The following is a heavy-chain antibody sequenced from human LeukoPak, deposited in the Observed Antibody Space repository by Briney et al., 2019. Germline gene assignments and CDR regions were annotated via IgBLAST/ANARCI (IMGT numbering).Heavy chain of an antibody. Sequence: GTSVEVSCKASGFTFTSSAMQWVRQARGQRLEWIGWIVVGSGNTNYAQKFQERVTITRAMSTSTAYMELSSLRSEDTAVYYCAAESTIGTSAFDIWGQGTMVTVSS. CDR1: GFTFTSSA. CDR3: AAESTIGTSAFDI. J-gene: IGHJ3*02. CDR2: IVVGSGNT. D-gene: IGHD1-1*01. V-gene: IGHV1-58*02.